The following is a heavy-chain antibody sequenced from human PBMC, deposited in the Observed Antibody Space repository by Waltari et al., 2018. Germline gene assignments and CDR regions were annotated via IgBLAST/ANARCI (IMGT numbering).Heavy chain of an antibody. CDR2: IIPIFGTA. V-gene: IGHV1-69*01. J-gene: IGHJ4*02. D-gene: IGHD6-19*01. CDR3: ARDVTGSSGWYYFDY. Sequence: QVQLVQSGAEVKKPGSSVKVSCKASGGTFSSYAISWVRQAPGQGLEWMGGIIPIFGTANYAKRFQGRVTITADESTTTAYMELSSLRSEDTAVYFCARDVTGSSGWYYFDYWGQGTLVTVSS. CDR1: GGTFSSYA.